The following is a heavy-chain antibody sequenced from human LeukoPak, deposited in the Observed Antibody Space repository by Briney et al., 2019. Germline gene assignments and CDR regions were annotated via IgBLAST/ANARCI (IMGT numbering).Heavy chain of an antibody. V-gene: IGHV4-59*01. CDR3: ARTTEAHSWRTRYYDYYMDV. Sequence: SETLSLTCTVSGGSLSPYYWSWIRQSPGKGLEWIGYIYYSGSTNYNPSLKSRVTISVDTSKNQFSLKLSSVTAADTAVYYCARTTEAHSWRTRYYDYYMDVWGKGTTVTVSS. J-gene: IGHJ6*03. CDR2: IYYSGST. D-gene: IGHD6-13*01. CDR1: GGSLSPYY.